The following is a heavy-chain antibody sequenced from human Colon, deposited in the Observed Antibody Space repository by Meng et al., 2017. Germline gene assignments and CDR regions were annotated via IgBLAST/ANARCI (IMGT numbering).Heavy chain of an antibody. Sequence: GESLKISCKGSGYSFTSYWIGWVRQMPGKGLEWMGIIYPGDSDTRYSPSFQGQVTISADKSISTAYLQWSSLKASDTAMYYCARQRVVATSDDAFDIWGQGTMVTVSS. J-gene: IGHJ3*02. V-gene: IGHV5-51*01. CDR2: IYPGDSDT. D-gene: IGHD2-21*02. CDR3: ARQRVVATSDDAFDI. CDR1: GYSFTSYW.